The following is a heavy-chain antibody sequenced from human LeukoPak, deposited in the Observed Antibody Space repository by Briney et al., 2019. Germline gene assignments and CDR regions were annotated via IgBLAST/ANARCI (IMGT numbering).Heavy chain of an antibody. J-gene: IGHJ4*02. V-gene: IGHV3-11*01. CDR3: ARYVLLMDY. D-gene: IGHD3-16*01. CDR2: ISRDGNII. CDR1: GFSFSDHH. Sequence: PGGSLRLSCAASGFSFSDHHMSWVRQVPGKGLEWLAYISRDGNIIVYADSVKGRFTISRDNAKQSLYLEMKSLRPEDTAVYYCARYVLLMDYWGQGTLVTVSS.